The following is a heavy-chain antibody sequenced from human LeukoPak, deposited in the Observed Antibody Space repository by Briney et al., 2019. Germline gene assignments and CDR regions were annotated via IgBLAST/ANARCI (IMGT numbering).Heavy chain of an antibody. Sequence: SQTLSLTCVISGDSVSSDSAAWNWIRQSPSRGLEWLGRTYYRSKYYNDYAVSVKSRITINPDKSKNQFSLQLNSVTPEDTAVYYCARGAGEVAAGGIFNVRLTLYNWFDPWGQGTLVTVSS. D-gene: IGHD6-13*01. CDR1: GDSVSSDSAA. J-gene: IGHJ5*02. CDR3: ARGAGEVAAGGIFNVRLTLYNWFDP. V-gene: IGHV6-1*01. CDR2: TYYRSKYYN.